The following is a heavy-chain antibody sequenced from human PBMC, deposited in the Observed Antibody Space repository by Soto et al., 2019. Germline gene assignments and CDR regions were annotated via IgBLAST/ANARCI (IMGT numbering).Heavy chain of an antibody. CDR2: IIPIFGTA. J-gene: IGHJ6*02. CDR3: AGPPELTRIYYYYGMDV. D-gene: IGHD1-7*01. CDR1: GGTFSSYA. V-gene: IGHV1-69*12. Sequence: QVQLVQSGAEVKKPGSSVKVSCKASGGTFSSYAISWVRQXPGQGXEWMGGIIPIFGTANYAQKFQGRVTITADESTSTAYMELSSLRSEDTAVYYCAGPPELTRIYYYYGMDVWGQGTTVTVSS.